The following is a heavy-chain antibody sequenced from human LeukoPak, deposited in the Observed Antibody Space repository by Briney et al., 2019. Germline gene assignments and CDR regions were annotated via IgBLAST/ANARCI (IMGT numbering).Heavy chain of an antibody. Sequence: ASVNVSCKASGYTFTSYAMYWVRQAPGQGLEWMGWINTNTGNPTYAQGFTGRFVFSLDTSVSTAYLQISSLKAEDTAVYYCARSSGSYYLREYFDYWGQGTLVTVSS. D-gene: IGHD3-10*01. J-gene: IGHJ4*02. V-gene: IGHV7-4-1*02. CDR3: ARSSGSYYLREYFDY. CDR2: INTNTGNP. CDR1: GYTFTSYA.